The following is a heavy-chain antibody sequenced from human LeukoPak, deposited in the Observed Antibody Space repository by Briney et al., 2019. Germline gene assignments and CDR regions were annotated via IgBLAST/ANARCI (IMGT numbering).Heavy chain of an antibody. Sequence: WASVKVSCTASGYTFTSYGISWVRQAPGQGLEWMGWIRAYNGNTNYAQKLQGRVTMTTDTSTSTAYMELRSLRSDDTAVYYCARDLAPGYSSSWSPNDAFDIWGQGTMVTVSS. CDR3: ARDLAPGYSSSWSPNDAFDI. D-gene: IGHD6-13*01. CDR1: GYTFTSYG. V-gene: IGHV1-18*01. J-gene: IGHJ3*02. CDR2: IRAYNGNT.